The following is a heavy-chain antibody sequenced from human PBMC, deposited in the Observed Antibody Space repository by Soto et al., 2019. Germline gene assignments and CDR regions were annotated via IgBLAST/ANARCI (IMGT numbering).Heavy chain of an antibody. CDR2: VSANADGT. V-gene: IGHV3-23*01. J-gene: IGHJ4*02. CDR1: GFIFSNYA. CDR3: SKGRLSFDF. Sequence: GGSLRLSCAASGFIFSNYAMNWVRQAPGKGLEWVSFVSANADGTFYADSVKGRFSISRGNSKNTLYLQMNNLRAEDTAIYYCSKGRLSFDFWGQGTLVTVSS.